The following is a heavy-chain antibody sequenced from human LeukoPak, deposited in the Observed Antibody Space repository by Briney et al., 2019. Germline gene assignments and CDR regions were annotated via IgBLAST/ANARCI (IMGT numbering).Heavy chain of an antibody. D-gene: IGHD2-15*01. Sequence: NPGRSLRLSCAASGFTFSSYGMHWVRQAPGKGLEWVAVIWYDGSNKYYADSVKGRFTISRDNSKNTLYLQMNSLRAEDTAVYYCARDNPKYCSGGSCYSGAFDIWGQGTMVTVSS. J-gene: IGHJ3*02. CDR2: IWYDGSNK. V-gene: IGHV3-33*01. CDR1: GFTFSSYG. CDR3: ARDNPKYCSGGSCYSGAFDI.